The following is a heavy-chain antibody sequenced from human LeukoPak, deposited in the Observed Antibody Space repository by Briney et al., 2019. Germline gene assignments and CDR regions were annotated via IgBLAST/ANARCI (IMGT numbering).Heavy chain of an antibody. CDR3: ARSTMAYCPDY. D-gene: IGHD3-10*01. CDR2: ISAYNGNT. CDR1: GGTFSSYA. J-gene: IGHJ4*02. Sequence: ASVKVSCKASGGTFSSYAISWVRQAPGQGLEWMGWISAYNGNTNYAQKLQGRVTMTTDTSTSTAYMELRSLRSDDTAVYYCARSTMAYCPDYWGQGTLVTVSS. V-gene: IGHV1-18*01.